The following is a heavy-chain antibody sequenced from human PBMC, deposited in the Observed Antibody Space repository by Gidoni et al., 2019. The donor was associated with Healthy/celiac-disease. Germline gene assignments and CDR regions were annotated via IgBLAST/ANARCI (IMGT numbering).Heavy chain of an antibody. CDR3: ARARYSWPGGIAVAAEPDY. Sequence: EVQLVESGGGLVKPGGSLRLSCAASGFTFSSYSMNWVRQAPGKGLEWVSSISSSSSYIYYADSVKGRFTISRDNAKNSLYLQMNSLRAEDTAVYYCARARYSWPGGIAVAAEPDYWGQGTLVTVSS. J-gene: IGHJ4*02. CDR2: ISSSSSYI. D-gene: IGHD6-19*01. CDR1: GFTFSSYS. V-gene: IGHV3-21*01.